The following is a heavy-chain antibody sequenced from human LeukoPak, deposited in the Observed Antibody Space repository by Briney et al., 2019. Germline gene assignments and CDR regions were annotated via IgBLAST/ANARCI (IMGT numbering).Heavy chain of an antibody. CDR2: INNSGGGT. D-gene: IGHD1-26*01. V-gene: IGHV3-23*01. CDR3: AKELAVGATTNY. Sequence: GSLRLSCVASGFTFSNYAMNWVRQAPGEGLEWVSSINNSGGGTYYADSVKGRFTISRDNSKNTLYLQMNSLRAEDTAVYYCAKELAVGATTNYWGQGTLVTVSS. CDR1: GFTFSNYA. J-gene: IGHJ4*02.